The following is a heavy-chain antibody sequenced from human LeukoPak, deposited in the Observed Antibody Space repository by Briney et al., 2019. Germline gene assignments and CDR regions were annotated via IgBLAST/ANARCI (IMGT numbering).Heavy chain of an antibody. CDR2: IYYSGST. J-gene: IGHJ6*02. D-gene: IGHD3-22*01. Sequence: PSQTLSLTCTVSGGSISSGGYYWSWIRQHPGKGLEWIGYIYYSGSTYYNPSLKSRVTISVDTSKNQFSLKLSSVTAADTAVYYCARGSADSSGYSNYYYYYGMDVWGQGTTVTVSS. V-gene: IGHV4-31*03. CDR1: GGSISSGGYY. CDR3: ARGSADSSGYSNYYYYYGMDV.